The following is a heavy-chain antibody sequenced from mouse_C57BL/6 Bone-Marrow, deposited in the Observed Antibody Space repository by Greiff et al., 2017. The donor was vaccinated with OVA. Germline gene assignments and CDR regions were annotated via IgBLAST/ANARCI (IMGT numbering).Heavy chain of an antibody. CDR2: IRLKSDNYAT. D-gene: IGHD2-4*01. J-gene: IGHJ2*01. V-gene: IGHV6-3*01. CDR3: TTLDSHYFDY. CDR1: GFTFSNYW. Sequence: EVKLMESGGGLVQPGGSMKLSCVASGFTFSNYWMNWVRQSPEKGLEWVAQIRLKSDNYATHYAESVKGRFTISRDDSKSSVYLQMNNLRAEDTGIYYCTTLDSHYFDYWGQGTTLTISS.